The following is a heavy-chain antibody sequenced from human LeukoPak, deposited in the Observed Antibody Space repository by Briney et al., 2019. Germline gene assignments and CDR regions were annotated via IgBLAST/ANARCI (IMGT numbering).Heavy chain of an antibody. CDR3: ASSPWYNWTYIP. CDR2: IYYSGST. V-gene: IGHV4-39*07. Sequence: KTSETLSLTCTVSGGSISSSNYYWGWIRQPPGKGLESIGSIYYSGSTYYNPSLKSRVTISVDTSKNQFSLKLSSVTAADTAVYYCASSPWYNWTYIPWGQGTLVTVSS. CDR1: GGSISSSNYY. D-gene: IGHD1-7*01. J-gene: IGHJ5*02.